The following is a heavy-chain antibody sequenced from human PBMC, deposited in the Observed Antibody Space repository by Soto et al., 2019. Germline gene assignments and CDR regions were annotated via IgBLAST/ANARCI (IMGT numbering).Heavy chain of an antibody. D-gene: IGHD1-26*01. CDR1: GFTFSSYG. J-gene: IGHJ4*02. V-gene: IGHV3-33*01. CDR3: VREIVGAVDY. Sequence: GGSLRLSCAASGFTFSSYGMHWVRQAPGKGLEWVAVIWYDGSNKYYVDSVKGRFTISRDNSKNTLYLQMNSLRAEDTAVYYCVREIVGAVDYWGQGTLVTVSS. CDR2: IWYDGSNK.